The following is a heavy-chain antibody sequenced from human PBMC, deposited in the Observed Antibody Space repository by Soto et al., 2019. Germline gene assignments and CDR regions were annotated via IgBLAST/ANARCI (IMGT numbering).Heavy chain of an antibody. Sequence: SETLSLTCAVYGGSFSGYYWSWIRQPPGKGLEWIGEINHSGSTNYNPSLKSRVTISVDTSKNQFSLKLSSVTAADTAVYYCARRPYGFYYYYYMDVWGKGTTVTVSS. D-gene: IGHD4-17*01. J-gene: IGHJ6*03. CDR2: INHSGST. CDR3: ARRPYGFYYYYYMDV. CDR1: GGSFSGYY. V-gene: IGHV4-34*01.